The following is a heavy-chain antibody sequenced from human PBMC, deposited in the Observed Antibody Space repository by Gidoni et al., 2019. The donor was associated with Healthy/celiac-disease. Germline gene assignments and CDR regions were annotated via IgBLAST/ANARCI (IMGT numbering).Heavy chain of an antibody. CDR3: ARQEGSGSYYPNWFDP. CDR2: IYYSGST. CDR1: GGSISSSSYY. D-gene: IGHD3-10*01. V-gene: IGHV4-39*01. J-gene: IGHJ5*02. Sequence: QLQLPESGPGLVKPSETLSLTCTVSGGSISSSSYYWGWIRQPPGKGLEWIGSIYYSGSTYYNPSLKSRVTISVDTSKNQFSLKLSSVTAADTAVYYCARQEGSGSYYPNWFDPWGQGTLVTVSS.